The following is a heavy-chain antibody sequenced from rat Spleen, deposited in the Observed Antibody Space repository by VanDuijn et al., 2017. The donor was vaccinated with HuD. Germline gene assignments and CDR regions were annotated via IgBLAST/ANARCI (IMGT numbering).Heavy chain of an antibody. V-gene: IGHV5-7*01. J-gene: IGHJ2*01. CDR1: GFTFSNYD. CDR3: ARQGGY. CDR2: ISYHGSST. Sequence: EVQLVESGGGLVQPGRSMKLSCAASGFTFSNYDMAWVRQAPKKGLEWVATISYHGSSTNYRDSVKGRFTISRDNAKSTLYLQMDSLRSEDTATYYCARQGGYWGQGVTVTVSS.